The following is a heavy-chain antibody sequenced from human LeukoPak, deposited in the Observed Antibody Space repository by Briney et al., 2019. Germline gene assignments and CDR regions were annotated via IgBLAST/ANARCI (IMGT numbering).Heavy chain of an antibody. D-gene: IGHD4-23*01. V-gene: IGHV3-74*01. CDR1: GFTFSSYW. Sequence: GGSLRLSCAASGFTFSSYWMYWVRQAPGKGLVWVSRIASDGSSTTYADSVKGRFSISRDNAKNTLYLQMNSQRVEDTAVYYCARGRPHGNDYWGQGTLVTVSS. J-gene: IGHJ4*02. CDR3: ARGRPHGNDY. CDR2: IASDGSST.